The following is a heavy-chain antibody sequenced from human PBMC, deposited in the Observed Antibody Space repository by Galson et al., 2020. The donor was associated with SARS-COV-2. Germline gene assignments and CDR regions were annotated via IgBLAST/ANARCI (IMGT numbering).Heavy chain of an antibody. J-gene: IGHJ4*02. Sequence: GVSLRLSCAVSGFSLNTWAVNWFRQAPGRGLEWVSVFSDFGGTTAYADSVRGRFTVSRDGSKETVYLQMNSLRGEDTAVYYCAKYDQRGWEGRWGQGTLVTVSS. D-gene: IGHD1-26*01. CDR3: AKYDQRGWEGR. CDR2: FSDFGGTT. V-gene: IGHV3-23*01. CDR1: GFSLNTWA.